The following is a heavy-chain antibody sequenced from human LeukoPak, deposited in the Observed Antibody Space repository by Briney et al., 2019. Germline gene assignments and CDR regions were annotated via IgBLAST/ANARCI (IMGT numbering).Heavy chain of an antibody. CDR1: GFTFSSYG. Sequence: GGSLRLSCAASGFTFSSYGMHWVRQAPGKGLEWVAVIWYDGSNKYYADSVKGRFTISRDNSKNTLYLQMNSLRAEDTAVYYCARDTVAAAGRYYYYGMDVWGQGTTVTVSS. CDR2: IWYDGSNK. CDR3: ARDTVAAAGRYYYYGMDV. V-gene: IGHV3-33*01. D-gene: IGHD6-13*01. J-gene: IGHJ6*02.